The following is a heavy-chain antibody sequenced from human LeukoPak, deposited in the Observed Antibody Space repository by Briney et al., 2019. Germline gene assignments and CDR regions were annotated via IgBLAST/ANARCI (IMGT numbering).Heavy chain of an antibody. CDR1: GFTFSSYA. Sequence: PGGSLRLSCAASGFTFSSYAMTWVRQAPGKGLEWVSAISDRDGGTYYADSVKGRFTISRDNSKNTLYLQMNSLRAEDTAVYYCAKGYRGNYDYWGQGTLVTVSS. D-gene: IGHD1-26*01. V-gene: IGHV3-23*01. J-gene: IGHJ4*02. CDR2: ISDRDGGT. CDR3: AKGYRGNYDY.